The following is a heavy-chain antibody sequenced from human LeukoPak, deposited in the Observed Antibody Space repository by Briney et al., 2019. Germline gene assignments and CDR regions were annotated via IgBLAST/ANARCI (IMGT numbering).Heavy chain of an antibody. CDR2: MKQDGSEK. J-gene: IGHJ4*02. V-gene: IGHV3-7*03. D-gene: IGHD4-17*01. CDR3: AKASYGDYTFDY. CDR1: AFTFSSYW. Sequence: GGSLRLSCAASAFTFSSYWMSWVRQAPGKGLEWVANMKQDGSEKYYVDSVKGRFTISRDNAKNSLYLQMNSLRAEDTAVYYCAKASYGDYTFDYWGQGTRVTVSS.